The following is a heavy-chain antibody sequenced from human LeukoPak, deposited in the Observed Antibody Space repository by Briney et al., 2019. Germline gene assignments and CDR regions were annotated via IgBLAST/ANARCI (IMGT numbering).Heavy chain of an antibody. CDR2: ITTGGPNT. V-gene: IGHV3-23*01. D-gene: IGHD7-27*01. Sequence: GGSLRLSCAASGFTFSSYTMSWVRQAPGKGLRWVSTITTGGPNTYYADSVKGRFTVSRDDSKNTLYLQMNSLRAEDTAVYYCAKDGGLWVSAHWGDSWGRGTLVTVSS. CDR3: AKDGGLWVSAHWGDS. CDR1: GFTFSSYT. J-gene: IGHJ4*02.